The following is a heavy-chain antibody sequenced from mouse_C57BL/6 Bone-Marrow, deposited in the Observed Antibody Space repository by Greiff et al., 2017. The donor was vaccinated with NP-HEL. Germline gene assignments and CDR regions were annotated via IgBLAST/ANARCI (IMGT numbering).Heavy chain of an antibody. CDR2: ISDGGSYT. V-gene: IGHV5-4*03. D-gene: IGHD2-4*01. CDR3: ARVDDYDAWFAY. Sequence: DVKLVESGGGLVKPGGSLKLSCAASGFTFSSYAMSWVRQTPEKRLEWVATISDGGSYTYYPDNVKGRFTISRDNAKNNLYLQMSHLKSEDTAMYYCARVDDYDAWFAYWGQGTLVTVSA. CDR1: GFTFSSYA. J-gene: IGHJ3*01.